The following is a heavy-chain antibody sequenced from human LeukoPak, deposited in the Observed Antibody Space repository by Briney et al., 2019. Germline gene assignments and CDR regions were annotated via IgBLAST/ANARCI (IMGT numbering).Heavy chain of an antibody. Sequence: PGGSLRLSCAASGFTFSSYAMHWVRQAPGKGLEWVAVISYDGSNKYYADSVKGRFTISRDNSKNTLYLQMNSLRAEDTAVYYCARETVGIDYWGQGTLVTVSS. CDR2: ISYDGSNK. CDR1: GFTFSSYA. J-gene: IGHJ4*02. D-gene: IGHD1-14*01. CDR3: ARETVGIDY. V-gene: IGHV3-30-3*01.